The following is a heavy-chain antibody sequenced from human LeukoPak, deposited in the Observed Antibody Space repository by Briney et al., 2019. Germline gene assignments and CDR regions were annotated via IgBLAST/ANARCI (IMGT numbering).Heavy chain of an antibody. CDR2: IWYDGSNK. CDR1: GFTFSSYG. Sequence: PGRSLRLSCAASGFTFSSYGMHWVRQAPGKGLEWVAVIWYDGSNKYYADSVKGRFTISRDNSKNTLYLQMNSLRAEDTAVYYCARDLQYSGSSGGGGYWGQGTLVTVSS. J-gene: IGHJ4*02. D-gene: IGHD1-26*01. V-gene: IGHV3-33*01. CDR3: ARDLQYSGSSGGGGY.